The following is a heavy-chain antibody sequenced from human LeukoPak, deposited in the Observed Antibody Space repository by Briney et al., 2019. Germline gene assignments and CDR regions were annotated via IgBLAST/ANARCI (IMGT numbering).Heavy chain of an antibody. CDR1: GGTFSSYA. Sequence: SVMVSCKASGGTFSSYAISWVRQAPGQGLEWMGGIIPIFGTANYAQKFQGRVTITADESTSTAYMELSSLRSEDTAVYYCARVDCSGGSCYLDYWGQGTLVTVSS. V-gene: IGHV1-69*13. CDR3: ARVDCSGGSCYLDY. J-gene: IGHJ4*02. D-gene: IGHD2-15*01. CDR2: IIPIFGTA.